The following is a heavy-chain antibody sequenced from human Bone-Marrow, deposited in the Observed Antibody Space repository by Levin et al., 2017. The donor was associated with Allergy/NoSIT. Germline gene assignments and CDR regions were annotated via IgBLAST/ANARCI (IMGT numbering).Heavy chain of an antibody. D-gene: IGHD3-10*01. CDR2: INWKSGST. V-gene: IGHV3-20*01. CDR3: ARGDGGDY. CDR1: GFTFNDYG. J-gene: IGHJ4*02. Sequence: SCAASGFTFNDYGMSWVRQAPGKGLEWVSGINWKSGSTGYADSVKGRFIISRDNANNSLYLQMNSLRAEDTALYHCARGDGGDYWGQGTLVIVSS.